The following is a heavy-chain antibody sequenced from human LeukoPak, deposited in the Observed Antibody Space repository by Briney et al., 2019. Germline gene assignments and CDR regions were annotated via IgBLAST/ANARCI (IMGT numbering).Heavy chain of an antibody. Sequence: SETLSLTCTVSGGSISSYYWSWIRQPPGKGLEWIGYIYTSGSTNYNPSPKSRVTISVDTSKNQFSLKLSSVTAADTAVYYCARLVRQRSNGYYYYMDVWGKGTTVTVSS. D-gene: IGHD3-10*01. J-gene: IGHJ6*03. CDR2: IYTSGST. V-gene: IGHV4-4*09. CDR1: GGSISSYY. CDR3: ARLVRQRSNGYYYYMDV.